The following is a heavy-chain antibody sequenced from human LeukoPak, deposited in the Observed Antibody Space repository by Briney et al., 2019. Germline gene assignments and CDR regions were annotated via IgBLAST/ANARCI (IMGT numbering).Heavy chain of an antibody. J-gene: IGHJ4*02. V-gene: IGHV3-48*03. D-gene: IGHD1-1*01. CDR2: ISSSGSTI. CDR1: GFTFSSYA. CDR3: ARSRTGLLDLDY. Sequence: GGSLRLSCSASGFTFSSYAMHWVRQAPGKGLEYVSSISSSGSTIYYADSVKGRFTISRDNAKNSLYLQMNSLRAEDTAVYYCARSRTGLLDLDYWGQGTLVTVSS.